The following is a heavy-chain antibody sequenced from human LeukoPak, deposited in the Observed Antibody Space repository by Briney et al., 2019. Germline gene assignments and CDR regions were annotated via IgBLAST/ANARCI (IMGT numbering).Heavy chain of an antibody. CDR1: GFTFSSCA. J-gene: IGHJ4*02. CDR2: ISDSGADT. Sequence: GGSLRLSCGASGFTFSSCAMSWVRQAPGKGLEWVSTISDSGADTYYADSVRGRFTISRDNSKNTPYLGMDSLGAEDTAIYYCAKYRLVGARGYFDYWGQGILVTVSS. D-gene: IGHD1-26*01. V-gene: IGHV3-23*01. CDR3: AKYRLVGARGYFDY.